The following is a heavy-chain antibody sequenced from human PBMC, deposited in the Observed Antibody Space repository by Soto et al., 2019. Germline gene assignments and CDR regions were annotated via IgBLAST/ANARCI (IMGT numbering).Heavy chain of an antibody. D-gene: IGHD2-2*01. CDR3: ARLQGYCIRTSCSGYYAMDV. CDR1: SGSISSGPYT. CDR2: IYYSGST. Sequence: SETLSLTCTVSSGSISSGPYTWGWIRQPPGKGLEWIGSIYYSGSTYYNPSLKSRITVSVDTSKNQFSLNLSSVTAADTAVYYCARLQGYCIRTSCSGYYAMDVWGQGTTVT. V-gene: IGHV4-39*01. J-gene: IGHJ6*02.